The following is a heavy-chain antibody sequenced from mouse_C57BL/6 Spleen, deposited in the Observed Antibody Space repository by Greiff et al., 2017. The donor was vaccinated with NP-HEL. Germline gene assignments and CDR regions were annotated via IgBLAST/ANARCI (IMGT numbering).Heavy chain of an antibody. V-gene: IGHV1-61*01. J-gene: IGHJ4*01. CDR3: AREGNLGMDY. CDR1: GYTFTSYW. CDR2: IYPSDSET. D-gene: IGHD2-1*01. Sequence: QVQLQQSGAELVRPGSSVKLSCKASGYTFTSYWMDWVKQRPGQGLEWIGNIYPSDSETHYNQKFKDKATLTVDKSSSTAYMQLSSLTSEDSAVYYCAREGNLGMDYWGQGTSVTVSS.